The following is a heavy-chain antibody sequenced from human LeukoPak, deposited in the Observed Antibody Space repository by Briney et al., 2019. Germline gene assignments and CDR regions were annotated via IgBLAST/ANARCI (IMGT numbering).Heavy chain of an antibody. D-gene: IGHD3-22*01. J-gene: IGHJ4*02. Sequence: GGSLRLSCAASGFTFSSYGMHWVRQAPGKGLEWVAVISYDGSNKYYAESVKGRFTISRYNSKNTLYLQMNSLRAEDTAVYYCANGEYYYDRAQDYWGQGTLVTVSS. V-gene: IGHV3-30*18. CDR1: GFTFSSYG. CDR2: ISYDGSNK. CDR3: ANGEYYYDRAQDY.